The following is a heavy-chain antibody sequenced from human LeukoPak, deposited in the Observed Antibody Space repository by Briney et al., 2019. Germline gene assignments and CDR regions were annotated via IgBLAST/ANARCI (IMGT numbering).Heavy chain of an antibody. CDR3: ALTYYYDSSGYYSLDY. Sequence: PSETLSLTCAVYGGSFSGYYWSWIRQPPGKGLEWIGEINHSGSTNYNPSLKSRVTISVDTSKNQFSLNLSSVTAADTAVYYCALTYYYDSSGYYSLDYWGQGTLVTVSS. CDR1: GGSFSGYY. D-gene: IGHD3-22*01. V-gene: IGHV4-34*01. CDR2: INHSGST. J-gene: IGHJ4*02.